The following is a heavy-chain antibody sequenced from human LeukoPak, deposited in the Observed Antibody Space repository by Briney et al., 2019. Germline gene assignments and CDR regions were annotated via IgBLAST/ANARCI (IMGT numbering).Heavy chain of an antibody. J-gene: IGHJ2*01. CDR1: GFTFSSYG. V-gene: IGHV3-33*03. Sequence: PGRSLRLSCAASGFTFSSYGMHWVRQAPGKGLEWVAVIWYDGSNAYYADSVKGRFTISRDNAKNSLYLQMNSLRAEDTALYYCANHLPYWYFGLWGRGTLVTVSS. CDR3: ANHLPYWYFGL. CDR2: IWYDGSNA.